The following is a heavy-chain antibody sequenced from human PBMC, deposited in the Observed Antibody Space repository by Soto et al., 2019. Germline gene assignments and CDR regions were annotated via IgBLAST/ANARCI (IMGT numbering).Heavy chain of an antibody. Sequence: PWGSLIICCATSDFIFRDWAVDWLRQAPGKGLDLVSGISLSRSSTYYADSVKGRFTISRDNSNNTLYLQMNSLRGEDTAVYYCPKGQPNWKQLQFFDLWGRGTMVTVSS. J-gene: IGHJ2*01. CDR2: ISLSRSST. CDR1: DFIFRDWA. V-gene: IGHV3-23*01. CDR3: PKGQPNWKQLQFFDL. D-gene: IGHD1-1*01.